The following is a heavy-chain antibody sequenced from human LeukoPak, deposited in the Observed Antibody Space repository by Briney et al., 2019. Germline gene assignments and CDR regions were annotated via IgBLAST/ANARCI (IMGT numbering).Heavy chain of an antibody. CDR3: ARGGGTSGPELDY. CDR1: GYTFTGYF. D-gene: IGHD3-3*01. CDR2: INPHSGGT. V-gene: IGHV1-2*02. J-gene: IGHJ4*02. Sequence: ASVKVSCKASGYTFTGYFMHWVRQAPGQGLEWMRWINPHSGGTDNAQNFQGRVTMTRDTSINTAYMELTRMTSDDTAVYFCARGGGTSGPELDYWGQGTLVTVSS.